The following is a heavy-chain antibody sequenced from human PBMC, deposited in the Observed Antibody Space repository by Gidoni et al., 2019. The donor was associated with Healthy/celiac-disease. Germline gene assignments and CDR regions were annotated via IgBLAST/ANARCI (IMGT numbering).Heavy chain of an antibody. D-gene: IGHD4-17*01. CDR2: IYYSGST. J-gene: IGHJ4*02. V-gene: IGHV4-39*01. CDR3: ARTVAYPAGVDY. Sequence: QLQPQESGPGLVKPGGSISSSSYYQGWIRQPPGKGLEWIGSIYYSGSTYYNPSLKSRVTISVDTSKNQFSLKLSSVTAADTAVYYCARTVAYPAGVDYWGQGTLVTVSS. CDR1: GSISSSSYY.